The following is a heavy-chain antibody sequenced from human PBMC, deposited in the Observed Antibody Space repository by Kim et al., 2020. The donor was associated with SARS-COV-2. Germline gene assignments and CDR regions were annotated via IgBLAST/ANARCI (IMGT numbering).Heavy chain of an antibody. V-gene: IGHV1-69*10. J-gene: IGHJ5*02. CDR2: IIPILGIA. Sequence: VKVSCKASGGTFSSYAISWVRQAPGQGLEWMGRIIPILGIANYAQKFQGRVTITADKSTSTAYMELSSLRSEDTAVYYCARDREVGYDYVWGSYRYHWFDPWGQGTLVTVSS. CDR3: ARDREVGYDYVWGSYRYHWFDP. D-gene: IGHD3-16*02. CDR1: GGTFSSYA.